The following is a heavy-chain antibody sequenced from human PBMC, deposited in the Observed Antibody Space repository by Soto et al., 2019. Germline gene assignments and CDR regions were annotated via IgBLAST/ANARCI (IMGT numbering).Heavy chain of an antibody. Sequence: SQTLSLTCAISGDSVSSNSAAWNWIRQSPSRGLEWLGRTYYRSKWYNDYAVSVKSRITINPETSKNQFSLQLNSVTPEDTAVYYCARYPYNRGHLPKKKIISLAFDIWGQGTMVTVSS. D-gene: IGHD1-20*01. CDR1: GDSVSSNSAA. J-gene: IGHJ3*02. CDR2: TYYRSKWYN. V-gene: IGHV6-1*01. CDR3: ARYPYNRGHLPKKKIISLAFDI.